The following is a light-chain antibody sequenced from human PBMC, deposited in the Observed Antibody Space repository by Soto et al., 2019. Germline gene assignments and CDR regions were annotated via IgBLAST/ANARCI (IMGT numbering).Light chain of an antibody. Sequence: EIVLTQSPCTLSLSPGERATLSCRASQSVSSSYLAWYQQKPGQAPRLLIYGVSSRATGIPDRFSGSGSGTDFTLTISRLEPEDFAVYYCQQYGNSPLTFGGGTKV. CDR2: GVS. V-gene: IGKV3-20*01. CDR3: QQYGNSPLT. J-gene: IGKJ4*01. CDR1: QSVSSSY.